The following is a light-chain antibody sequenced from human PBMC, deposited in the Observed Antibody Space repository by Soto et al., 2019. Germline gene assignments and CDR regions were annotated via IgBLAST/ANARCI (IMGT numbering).Light chain of an antibody. V-gene: IGLV1-44*01. Sequence: QSVLTQPPSASGTPGQRVTISCSGSSSNVGRNTVNWYQQLPGTAPKLLIYSNNQRPSWVPDRFSGSKSGTSASLAISGLQSEDDADYYCAAWDDSLNAVVFGGGTKLTVL. CDR2: SNN. CDR3: AAWDDSLNAVV. J-gene: IGLJ2*01. CDR1: SSNVGRNT.